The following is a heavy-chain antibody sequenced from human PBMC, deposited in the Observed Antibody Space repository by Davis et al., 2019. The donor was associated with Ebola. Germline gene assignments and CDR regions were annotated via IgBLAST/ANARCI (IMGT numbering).Heavy chain of an antibody. V-gene: IGHV3-21*01. J-gene: IGHJ3*02. CDR1: GFTFSSYS. D-gene: IGHD3-3*01. CDR3: ARPRVLWSTTNAFDI. CDR2: ISSSSSYI. Sequence: PGRSLRLSCAASGFTFSSYSMNWVRQAPGKGLEWVSSISSSSSYIYYADSVKGRFTISRDNAKNSLYLQMNSLRAEDTAVYYCARPRVLWSTTNAFDIWGQGTMVTVSS.